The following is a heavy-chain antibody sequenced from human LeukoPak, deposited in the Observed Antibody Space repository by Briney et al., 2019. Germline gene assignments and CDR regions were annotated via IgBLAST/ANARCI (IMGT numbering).Heavy chain of an antibody. D-gene: IGHD6-19*01. J-gene: IGHJ1*01. CDR3: ASSEYRCEQWLACYFQH. Sequence: SVKVSCKASGGTFSSYAISWVRQAPGQGLEWMGGIIPIFGTANYAQKFQGRVTITADESTSTAYMELSSLRSEDTAVYYCASSEYRCEQWLACYFQHWGQGTLVTVSS. V-gene: IGHV1-69*01. CDR1: GGTFSSYA. CDR2: IIPIFGTA.